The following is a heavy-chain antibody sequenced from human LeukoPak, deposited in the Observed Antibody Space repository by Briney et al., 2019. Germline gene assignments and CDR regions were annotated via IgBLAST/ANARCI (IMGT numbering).Heavy chain of an antibody. CDR2: IIPIFGTA. J-gene: IGHJ6*02. CDR1: GGTFSSYA. V-gene: IGHV1-69*13. CDR3: ARVPASVASYYYYGMDV. Sequence: GASVKVSCTASGGTFSSYAISWVRQAPGQGLEWMGGIIPIFGTANYAQKFQGRVTITADESTSTAYMELSSLRSEDTAVYYCARVPASVASYYYYGMDVWGQGTTVTVSS. D-gene: IGHD5-12*01.